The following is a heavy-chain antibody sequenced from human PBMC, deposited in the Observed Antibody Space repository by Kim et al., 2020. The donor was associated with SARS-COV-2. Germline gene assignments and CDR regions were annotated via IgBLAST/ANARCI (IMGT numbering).Heavy chain of an antibody. CDR1: GAAFDDYY. V-gene: IGHV4-59*01. Sequence: SETLSLTCTVCGAAFDDYYWSWIRQPPGKGLEWIGYIHYIGKDNYNPSLKSRVTISLDGSKNQFSLKLNSVTAADSAVYYCARKRADSSGFIDSWGQGTLVTVSS. J-gene: IGHJ4*02. D-gene: IGHD3-22*01. CDR3: ARKRADSSGFIDS. CDR2: IHYIGKD.